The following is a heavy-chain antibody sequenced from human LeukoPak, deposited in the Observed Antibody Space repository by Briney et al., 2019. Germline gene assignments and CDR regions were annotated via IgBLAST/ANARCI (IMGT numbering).Heavy chain of an antibody. CDR1: GGSISSYY. J-gene: IGHJ3*02. Sequence: SETLSLTCTVSGGSISSYYWSWIRQPAGKGLEWIGRIYTSGSTNYNPSLNSRVTMSVDTSKNQFSLKLSSVTAADTAVYYCASDLLSGSYSDDAFDIWGQGTMVTVSS. V-gene: IGHV4-4*07. CDR3: ASDLLSGSYSDDAFDI. CDR2: IYTSGST. D-gene: IGHD1-26*01.